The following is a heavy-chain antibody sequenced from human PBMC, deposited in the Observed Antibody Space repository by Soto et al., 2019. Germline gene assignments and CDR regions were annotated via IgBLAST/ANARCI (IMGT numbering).Heavy chain of an antibody. D-gene: IGHD5-12*01. CDR3: ARGGRVATISYYYYYMDV. J-gene: IGHJ6*03. CDR1: GYTFTGYY. Sequence: ASVKVSCKASGYTFTGYYMHWVRQAPGQGLEWMGWINPNSGGTNYAQKFQGWVTMTRDTSISTAYMELSRLRSDDTAVYYCARGGRVATISYYYYYMDVWGKGTTVTVSS. V-gene: IGHV1-2*04. CDR2: INPNSGGT.